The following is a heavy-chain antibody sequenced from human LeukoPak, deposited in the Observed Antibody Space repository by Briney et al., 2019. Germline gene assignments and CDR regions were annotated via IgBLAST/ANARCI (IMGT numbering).Heavy chain of an antibody. D-gene: IGHD3-16*02. J-gene: IGHJ4*02. V-gene: IGHV6-1*01. CDR1: GDSVSSNSAA. CDR3: ARDQRPYDYVWGSYRAPPPFDY. CDR2: TYYRSKWYN. Sequence: SQTLSLTCAISGDSVSSNSAAWNWIRQSPSRGLERLGRTYYRSKWYNDYAVSVKSRITINPDTSKNQFSLQLNSVTPEDTAVYYCARDQRPYDYVWGSYRAPPPFDYWGQGTLVTVSS.